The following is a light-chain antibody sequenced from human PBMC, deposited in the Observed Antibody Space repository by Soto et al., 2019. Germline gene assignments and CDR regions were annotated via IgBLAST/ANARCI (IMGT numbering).Light chain of an antibody. CDR3: QKYNGALST. Sequence: DIQLTQSPSSLSASVGDRVTITCRASQGISNYVAWYQQKPGKVPKLLIYAASALQLGVPSRFSRSGSGTDFTLTISSLQTEDVATYYCQKYNGALSTIGQGTKVEIK. CDR1: QGISNY. V-gene: IGKV1-27*01. J-gene: IGKJ1*01. CDR2: AAS.